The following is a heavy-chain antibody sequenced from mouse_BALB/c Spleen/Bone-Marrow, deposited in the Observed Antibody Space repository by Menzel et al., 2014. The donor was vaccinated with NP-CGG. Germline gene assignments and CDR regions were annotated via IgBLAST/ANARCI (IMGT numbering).Heavy chain of an antibody. CDR2: IRNKANGYTT. Sequence: EVMLVESGGGLVQPGSSLRLSCATSGFTFTDYYMNWVRQPPGKALEWLGFIRNKANGYTTEFSASVKGRFTISRDNSQSTLYLQMNTLRAEDSATYYCARYDGYSDNAMDYWGQGTSVTVSS. CDR1: GFTFTDYY. D-gene: IGHD2-3*01. V-gene: IGHV7-3*02. J-gene: IGHJ4*01. CDR3: ARYDGYSDNAMDY.